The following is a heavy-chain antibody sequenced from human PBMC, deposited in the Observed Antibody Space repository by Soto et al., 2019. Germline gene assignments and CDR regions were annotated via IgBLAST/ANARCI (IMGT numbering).Heavy chain of an antibody. J-gene: IGHJ4*02. V-gene: IGHV5-51*01. D-gene: IGHD1-26*01. CDR1: GYSFTTYW. CDR2: IYPYDSET. CDR3: ARHLVGATRGNFDY. Sequence: PGESLKISCKAAGYSFTTYWIGWVRQMPGKGLEWMGIIYPYDSETRYSPSFQGQVTISADKSISAAYLQWSSLTASDTAMYYCARHLVGATRGNFDYWGQGTLVTVSS.